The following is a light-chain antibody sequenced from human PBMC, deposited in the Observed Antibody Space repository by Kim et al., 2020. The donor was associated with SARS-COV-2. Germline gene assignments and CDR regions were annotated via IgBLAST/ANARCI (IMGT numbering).Light chain of an antibody. J-gene: IGKJ5*01. CDR1: QSVNNY. V-gene: IGKV3-11*01. CDR2: DAF. Sequence: EIVLTQSPATLSLSPGERAKLSCRASQSVNNYLAWYQQKPGQAPRLFIYDAFKRATGIPARFSGSGSGTDFTLTSSSLEPDDFAVYYCQQRSDGITFGQGTRLEIK. CDR3: QQRSDGIT.